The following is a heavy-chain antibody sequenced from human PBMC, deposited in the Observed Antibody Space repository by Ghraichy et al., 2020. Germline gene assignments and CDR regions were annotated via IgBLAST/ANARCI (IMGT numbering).Heavy chain of an antibody. CDR1: GFTFSGYA. V-gene: IGHV3-23*01. Sequence: GESLNISCAASGFTFSGYAMTWVRQAPGRGLEWVSTISGSGDNTFYADSVKGRFTISRDNSKNTLYLQMNTLRVKDTAVYYCAKALFHYYDSSGYYYSGPLDYWGLGTLVTVSS. CDR2: ISGSGDNT. CDR3: AKALFHYYDSSGYYYSGPLDY. D-gene: IGHD3-22*01. J-gene: IGHJ4*02.